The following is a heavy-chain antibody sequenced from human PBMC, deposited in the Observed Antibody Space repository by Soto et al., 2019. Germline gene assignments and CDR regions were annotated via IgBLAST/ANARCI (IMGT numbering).Heavy chain of an antibody. V-gene: IGHV1-69*02. Sequence: QVHLVQSGAEVKKPGSSVKVSCKASGGSLNSYTISWVRQAPGQGLEWLGRVIPVLTMTNYAQKFQDRVTISADKSRGKAYRDLGSLKFGDPAVNYVGGVLRGGGGSRGGGGSDLWGRCTLVIVSS. CDR3: GGVLRGGGGSRGGGGSDL. D-gene: IGHD3-16*01. J-gene: IGHJ2*01. CDR2: VIPVLTMT. CDR1: GGSLNSYT.